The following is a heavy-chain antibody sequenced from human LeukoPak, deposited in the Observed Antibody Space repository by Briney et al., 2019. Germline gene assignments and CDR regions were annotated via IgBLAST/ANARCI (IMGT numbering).Heavy chain of an antibody. V-gene: IGHV1-46*01. CDR1: GYTFTSYY. CDR3: ARDLSRPTIAAAGVFDY. J-gene: IGHJ4*02. D-gene: IGHD6-13*01. CDR2: INPSGGST. Sequence: ASVKVSCKASGYTFTSYYIHWVRQAPGQGLEWMGIINPSGGSTSYAQKFQGRVTMTRDTSTSTVYMELSSLRSEDTAVYYCARDLSRPTIAAAGVFDYWGQGTLVTVSS.